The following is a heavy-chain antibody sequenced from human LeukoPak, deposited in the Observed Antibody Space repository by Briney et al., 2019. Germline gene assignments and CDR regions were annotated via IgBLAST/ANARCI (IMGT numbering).Heavy chain of an antibody. CDR1: GYIFTGYY. J-gene: IGHJ4*02. Sequence: GASVKVSCKASGYIFTGYYMHWVRQAPGQGLEWMGIINPSGGGTSYAQKFQGRLTMTRDTSTTTVYMELSSLRSEDTAMYYCAREIGPRQLHLWGSAFDYWGQGTLVTVSS. CDR3: AREIGPRQLHLWGSAFDY. V-gene: IGHV1-46*01. D-gene: IGHD5-18*01. CDR2: INPSGGGT.